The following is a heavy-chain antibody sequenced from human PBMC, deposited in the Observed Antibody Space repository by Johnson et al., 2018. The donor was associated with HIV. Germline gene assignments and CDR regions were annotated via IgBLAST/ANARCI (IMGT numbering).Heavy chain of an antibody. CDR1: GFTFSSYA. Sequence: VHLVESGGGVARPGRSLRLSCAASGFTFSSYAMHWVRQAPGKGLEWVAVISYDGSNKYYADSVKGRFTISRDNSKNTLYLQMNSLKTEDTAVYHCTTTRILWFGELSNAFDIWGQGTMVTVSS. J-gene: IGHJ3*02. V-gene: IGHV3-30-3*01. CDR2: ISYDGSNK. CDR3: TTTRILWFGELSNAFDI. D-gene: IGHD3-10*01.